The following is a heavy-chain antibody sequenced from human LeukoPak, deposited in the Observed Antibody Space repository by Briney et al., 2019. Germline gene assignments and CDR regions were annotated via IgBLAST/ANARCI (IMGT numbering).Heavy chain of an antibody. D-gene: IGHD4-17*01. CDR1: GFTFSSYA. V-gene: IGHV3-23*01. CDR2: ISGSGGST. CDR3: AKDGYYGDYLFDY. Sequence: AGGPLRLSCAESGFTFSSYAMSWVRQAPGKGLECVSAISGSGGSTYYADSVKGRFTISRDNSKNTLYLQMNSLRAEDTAVYYCAKDGYYGDYLFDYWGQGTLVTVSS. J-gene: IGHJ4*02.